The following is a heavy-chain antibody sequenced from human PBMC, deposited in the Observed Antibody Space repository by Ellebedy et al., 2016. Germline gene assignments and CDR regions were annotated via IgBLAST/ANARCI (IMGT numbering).Heavy chain of an antibody. CDR3: ATDRARVTIFGTGFRN. CDR2: IWDDSSNR. D-gene: IGHD3-3*01. J-gene: IGHJ4*02. V-gene: IGHV3-33*01. CDR1: GFIFTDYA. Sequence: GESLKISXAASGFIFTDYAMHWVRQAPGKSPEWVAVIWDDSSNRYYADSVKGRFTISRDNSKIILYLQMSSLSVDDSAVYFCATDRARVTIFGTGFRNWGQGTLVTVSS.